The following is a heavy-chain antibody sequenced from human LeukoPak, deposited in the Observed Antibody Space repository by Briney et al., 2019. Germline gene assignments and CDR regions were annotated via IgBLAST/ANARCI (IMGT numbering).Heavy chain of an antibody. CDR2: IYYSGST. Sequence: SSETLSLTCTVSGGSISSYYWSWIRQPPGKGLEWIGYIYYSGSTNYNPSLKSRVTISVDTSKNQFSLKLSSVTAADTAVYYCASGAYSYYYMDVWGKGTTVTISS. J-gene: IGHJ6*03. CDR1: GGSISSYY. V-gene: IGHV4-59*01. D-gene: IGHD1-26*01. CDR3: ASGAYSYYYMDV.